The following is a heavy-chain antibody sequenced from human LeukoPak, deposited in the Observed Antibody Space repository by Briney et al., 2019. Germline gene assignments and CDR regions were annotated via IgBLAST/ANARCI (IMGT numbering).Heavy chain of an antibody. Sequence: GGSLRLSCAASGFTFDDYAMHLVRQAPGKGLEWVSGISWNSGSIGYADSVKGRFTISRDNAKNSLYLQMNSLRAEDTALYYCAKGSIRGGDYYDSSGYVYNWFDPWGQGTLVTVSS. CDR3: AKGSIRGGDYYDSSGYVYNWFDP. CDR2: ISWNSGSI. J-gene: IGHJ5*02. CDR1: GFTFDDYA. D-gene: IGHD3-22*01. V-gene: IGHV3-9*01.